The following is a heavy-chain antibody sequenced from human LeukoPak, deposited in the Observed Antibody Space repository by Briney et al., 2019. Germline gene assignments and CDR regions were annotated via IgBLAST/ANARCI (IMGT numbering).Heavy chain of an antibody. CDR3: ARAGPYDSSGYYRDY. CDR1: GGTFSSYA. CDR2: IIPIFGTA. D-gene: IGHD3-22*01. J-gene: IGHJ4*02. V-gene: IGHV1-69*05. Sequence: EASVEVSCKASGGTFSSYAISWVRQAPGQGLEWMGGIIPIFGTANYAQKFQGRVTITTDESTSTAYMELSSLRSEDTAVYYCARAGPYDSSGYYRDYWGQGTLVTVSS.